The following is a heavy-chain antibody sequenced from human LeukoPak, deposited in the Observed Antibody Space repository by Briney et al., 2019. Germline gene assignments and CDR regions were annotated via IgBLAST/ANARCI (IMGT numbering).Heavy chain of an antibody. J-gene: IGHJ5*02. D-gene: IGHD2-8*01. CDR2: INHSGST. CDR3: ARGGGYCTNNVCPPWFDP. V-gene: IGHV4-34*01. CDR1: GGSFSGFH. Sequence: PSETLSLTCSVYGGSFSGFHWNWIRQPPGKGLEWIGEINHSGSTHYSPSLKSRLSISVDPSKNQFSLKLSSVTAADTAVYYCARGGGYCTNNVCPPWFDPWGQGALVTVSS.